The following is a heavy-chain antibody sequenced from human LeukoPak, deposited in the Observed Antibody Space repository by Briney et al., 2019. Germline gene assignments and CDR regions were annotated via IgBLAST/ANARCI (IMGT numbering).Heavy chain of an antibody. V-gene: IGHV1-46*01. J-gene: IGHJ1*01. D-gene: IGHD3-10*01. CDR1: GYSFTSYY. Sequence: ASVKVSCKASGYSFTSYYMHCVPHAPGQGHEWMGIINPSGGSTSYAQKFQGRVTMTRDTSTSTVYMELSSLRSEDTAVYYCARDYGAAAEYFQHWGQGTLVTVSS. CDR3: ARDYGAAAEYFQH. CDR2: INPSGGST.